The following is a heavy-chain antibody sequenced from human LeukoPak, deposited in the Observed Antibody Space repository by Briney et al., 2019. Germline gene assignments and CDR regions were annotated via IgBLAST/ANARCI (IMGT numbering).Heavy chain of an antibody. V-gene: IGHV3-48*04. CDR2: ISSSGSTI. J-gene: IGHJ6*04. CDR3: AELGITMIGGV. Sequence: PGGTLRLSCAASGFTFSHYGMSWVRQAPGKGLEWVSYISSSGSTIYYADSVKGRFTISRDNAKNSLYLQMNSLRAEDTAVYYCAELGITMIGGVWGKGTTVTISS. D-gene: IGHD3-10*02. CDR1: GFTFSHYG.